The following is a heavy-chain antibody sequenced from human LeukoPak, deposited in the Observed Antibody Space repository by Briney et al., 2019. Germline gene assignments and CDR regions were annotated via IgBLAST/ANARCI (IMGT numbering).Heavy chain of an antibody. CDR3: ARGYSYGSDYYYGMDV. D-gene: IGHD5-18*01. V-gene: IGHV1-18*01. CDR2: ISGYNGNT. CDR1: GYTFTSYA. Sequence: ASVKVSRKASGYTFTSYAISWVRQAPGQGLGWMGWISGYNGNTKYAQKVQGRVTMTTDTSTSTAYMELRSLRSDDTAVYYCARGYSYGSDYYYGMDVWGQGTTVTVSS. J-gene: IGHJ6*02.